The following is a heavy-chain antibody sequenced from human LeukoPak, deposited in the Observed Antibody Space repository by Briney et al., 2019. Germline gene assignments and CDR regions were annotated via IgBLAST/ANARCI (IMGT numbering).Heavy chain of an antibody. CDR3: ARGGYYYDSSGSYYFDY. CDR2: IYPSDSDT. D-gene: IGHD3-22*01. J-gene: IGHJ4*02. Sequence: GESLKISCKGSGYSFTSYWIGWVRQMPGKGLEWMGIIYPSDSDTRYSPSFQGQVTISADKSISTAYLQWSSLKASDTAMYYCARGGYYYDSSGSYYFDYWGQGTLVTVSS. CDR1: GYSFTSYW. V-gene: IGHV5-51*01.